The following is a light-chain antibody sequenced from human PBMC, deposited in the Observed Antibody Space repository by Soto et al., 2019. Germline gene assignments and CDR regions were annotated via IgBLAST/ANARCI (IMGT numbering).Light chain of an antibody. CDR1: SSDVGGYNY. CDR2: EVS. Sequence: QSALTQPPSASGSPGQSVTISCTGTSSDVGGYNYVSWYQQHPGKAPKLMIYEVSKRPSGVSDRFSGSKSGNTASLTVSGLQAEDEADYYCNSYAGSNNLVVFGGGTKVTV. CDR3: NSYAGSNNLVV. J-gene: IGLJ2*01. V-gene: IGLV2-8*01.